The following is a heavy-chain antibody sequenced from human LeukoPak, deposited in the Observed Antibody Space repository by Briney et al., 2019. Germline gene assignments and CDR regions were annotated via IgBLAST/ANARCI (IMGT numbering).Heavy chain of an antibody. CDR1: GFTFSSYG. D-gene: IGHD1-20*01. V-gene: IGHV3-30*03. CDR2: TSYDGSSK. J-gene: IGHJ4*02. Sequence: GGSLRLSCAASGFTFSSYGIHWVRQAPGKGLEWVSVTSYDGSSKYYADSVKGRLTIYRDNSRNTLSLQMDSLRVEDTAVYYCARDAAYNWNYVDYWGQGTLVTVSS. CDR3: ARDAAYNWNYVDY.